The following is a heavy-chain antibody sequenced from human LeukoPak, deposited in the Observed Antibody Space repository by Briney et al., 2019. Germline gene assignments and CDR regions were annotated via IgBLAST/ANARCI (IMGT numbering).Heavy chain of an antibody. D-gene: IGHD2-2*01. CDR3: ARSMIVVVPAAPDY. J-gene: IGHJ4*02. CDR2: ISAYNGNT. V-gene: IGHV1-18*04. Sequence: ASVKVSCKASGYTFTGYYMHWVRQAPGQGLEWMGWISAYNGNTNYAQKLQGRVTMTTDTSTSTAYMELRSLRSDDTAVYYCARSMIVVVPAAPDYWGQGTLVTVSS. CDR1: GYTFTGYY.